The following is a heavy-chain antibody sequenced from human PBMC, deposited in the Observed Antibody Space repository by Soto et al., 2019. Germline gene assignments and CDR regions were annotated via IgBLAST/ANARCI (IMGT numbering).Heavy chain of an antibody. D-gene: IGHD2-2*01. CDR1: GGSISSYY. CDR2: IYYSGST. CDR3: ARVSVVPAAIRYYYYYYMDV. J-gene: IGHJ6*03. V-gene: IGHV4-59*01. Sequence: SETLSLTCTVSGGSISSYYWSWIRQPPGKGLEWIGYIYYSGSTNYNPSLKSRVTISVDTSKNQFSLKLSSVTAADTAVYYCARVSVVPAAIRYYYYYYMDVWGKGTTVTVSS.